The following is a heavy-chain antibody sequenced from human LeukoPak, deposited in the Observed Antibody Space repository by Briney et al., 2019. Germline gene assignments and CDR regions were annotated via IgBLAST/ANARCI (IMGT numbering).Heavy chain of an antibody. Sequence: SEPLSLTCPVPGGSISSNYWSWFRQPPGRGRGWTRDFFYSGITNYTPSLKSRVTISVDTSKNQFSLKLSPVTAADTAAYYCARVQWDDMLTGYHERPRGPPYYYYGMDVWGQGTTVTVSS. CDR1: GGSISSNY. CDR3: ARVQWDDMLTGYHERPRGPPYYYYGMDV. J-gene: IGHJ6*02. V-gene: IGHV4-59*01. CDR2: FFYSGIT. D-gene: IGHD3-9*01.